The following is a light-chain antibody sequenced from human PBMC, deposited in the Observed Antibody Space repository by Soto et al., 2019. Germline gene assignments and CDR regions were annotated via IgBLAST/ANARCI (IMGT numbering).Light chain of an antibody. CDR2: DAS. CDR1: QGIGSA. V-gene: IGKV1-13*02. J-gene: IGKJ4*01. Sequence: AIQLTQSPSSLSASVGDSVSITCRASQGIGSALAWYQLKPGAAPALLIYDASTLESGVPSRFSGSRSGADLTLTISRLQPEDFATYYCQNFRSSAISXGGGTKVDIK. CDR3: QNFRSSAIS.